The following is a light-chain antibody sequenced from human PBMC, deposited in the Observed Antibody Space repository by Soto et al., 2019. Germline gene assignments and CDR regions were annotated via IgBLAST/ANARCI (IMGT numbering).Light chain of an antibody. Sequence: QLTQSPASLSASVLDRVTITCLASQDISNFLNWYRQKPGEAPNLLIYDASTLETGVPLRFSGSGYGSYFSFTISSLQPEDVATYYCQQYKSLPLTFGGGTKVDI. CDR2: DAS. V-gene: IGKV1-33*01. J-gene: IGKJ4*01. CDR3: QQYKSLPLT. CDR1: QDISNF.